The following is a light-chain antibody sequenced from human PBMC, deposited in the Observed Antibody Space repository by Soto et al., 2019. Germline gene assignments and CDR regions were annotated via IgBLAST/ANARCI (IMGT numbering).Light chain of an antibody. V-gene: IGKV3-20*01. J-gene: IGKJ5*01. CDR3: QQYSTSPIS. CDR2: GAS. Sequence: ENVLTQSPGTLSLSPGERATPSCRASQVTSRYLSWYQQRPGLAPRLLIYGASSRATGIPDRFSGSGSGTDFTLTISRLEPEDFAVYYCQQYSTSPISFGQGTRLEIK. CDR1: QVTSRY.